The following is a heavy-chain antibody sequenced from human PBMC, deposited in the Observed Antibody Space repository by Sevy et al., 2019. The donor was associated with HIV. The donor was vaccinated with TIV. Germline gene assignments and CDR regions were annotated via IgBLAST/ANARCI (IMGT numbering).Heavy chain of an antibody. J-gene: IGHJ4*02. D-gene: IGHD3-9*01. Sequence: SESLSLSCAVYGGSFSGYYWSWIRQPPGKGLGCIGEMNHSGSTNYNPSLKSRVTISVDTSKNQFSLKLSSETAADTAVYYCARDDILTGYSFDYWGQGTLVTVSS. V-gene: IGHV4-34*01. CDR3: ARDDILTGYSFDY. CDR1: GGSFSGYY. CDR2: MNHSGST.